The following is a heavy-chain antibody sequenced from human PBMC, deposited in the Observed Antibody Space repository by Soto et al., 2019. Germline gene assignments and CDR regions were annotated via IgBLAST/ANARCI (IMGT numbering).Heavy chain of an antibody. J-gene: IGHJ3*02. CDR3: ARGGVVLVPAAMADAFDI. D-gene: IGHD2-2*01. V-gene: IGHV4-61*01. Sequence: SETLSLTCTVSGGSVSIGSYYWSWIRQPPGKGLEWIGYIYYSGSTNYNPSLKSRVTISVDTSKNQFSLKLSSVTAADTAVYYCARGGVVLVPAAMADAFDIWGQGTMVTVSS. CDR2: IYYSGST. CDR1: GGSVSIGSYY.